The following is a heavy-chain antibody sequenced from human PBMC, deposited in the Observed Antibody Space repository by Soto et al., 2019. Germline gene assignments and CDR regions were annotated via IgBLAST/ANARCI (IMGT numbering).Heavy chain of an antibody. V-gene: IGHV1-69*06. CDR3: ARDWDNRNWKGDYYYGMDV. Sequence: GASVKVSCKASGGTFSSYAISWVRQAPGQGLEWMGGIIPIFGTANYAQKFQGRVTITADKSTSTAYMELSSLRSEDTAVYYCARDWDNRNWKGDYYYGMDVWGQGTTVTVSS. CDR1: GGTFSSYA. D-gene: IGHD1-7*01. J-gene: IGHJ6*02. CDR2: IIPIFGTA.